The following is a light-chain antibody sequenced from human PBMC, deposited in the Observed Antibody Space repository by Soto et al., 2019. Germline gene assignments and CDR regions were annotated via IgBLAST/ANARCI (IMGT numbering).Light chain of an antibody. Sequence: DIQMTQSPSSLSASVGDRVTITCRASQTISTYLNWYQQKPGKGPKRLIYGASSLQSGVPSRFSGSGSGTDFTLIISSLQPEDFATYFFQQRYSSPLYTFGQGTKLEI. CDR2: GAS. CDR1: QTISTY. V-gene: IGKV1-39*01. J-gene: IGKJ2*01. CDR3: QQRYSSPLYT.